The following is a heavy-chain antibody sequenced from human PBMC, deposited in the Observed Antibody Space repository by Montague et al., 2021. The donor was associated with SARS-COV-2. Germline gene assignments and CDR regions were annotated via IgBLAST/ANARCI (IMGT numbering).Heavy chain of an antibody. CDR2: IDWDDDK. J-gene: IGHJ4*01. CDR3: ARIRYDILTGYQTLFDY. CDR1: GFSLSTSGMC. V-gene: IGHV2-70*11. D-gene: IGHD3-9*01. Sequence: PALVKPTQTLTLTCTFSGFSLSTSGMCVSWIRQPPGKALEWLARIDWDDDKYYSTSLKTRLTISKDTSKNQVVLTMTNMDPVDTATYYCARIRYDILTGYQTLFDYWGQGTLVTVSP.